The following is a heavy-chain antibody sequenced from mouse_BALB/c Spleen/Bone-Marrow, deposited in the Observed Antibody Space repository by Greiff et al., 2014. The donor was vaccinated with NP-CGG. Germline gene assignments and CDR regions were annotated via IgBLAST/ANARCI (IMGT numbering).Heavy chain of an antibody. D-gene: IGHD2-1*01. J-gene: IGHJ4*01. V-gene: IGHV14-3*02. CDR1: GFNIKDTY. CDR2: IDPASGNT. CDR3: ARRGYYGNYYYAMDY. Sequence: DVKLQESGAELVKPGASVKLSCTASGFNIKDTYMHWVKQRPEQGLEWIGRIDPASGNTKYDPKFQGKATITADTSSNTAYLQLSSLTSEDTAVYYCARRGYYGNYYYAMDYWGQGTSVTVSS.